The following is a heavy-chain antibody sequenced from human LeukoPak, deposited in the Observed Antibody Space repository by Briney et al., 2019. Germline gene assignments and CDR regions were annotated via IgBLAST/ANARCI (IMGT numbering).Heavy chain of an antibody. D-gene: IGHD3-3*02. CDR1: GFTFSSYA. V-gene: IGHV3-30-3*01. CDR3: ARDTFKGY. CDR2: ISYDGSNK. Sequence: GGSLRLSCAASGFTFSSYAMHWVRQAPGKGLEWVAVISYDGSNKYYADSVKGRFTISRDNSKNTLYLQMNSLRAEDTAVYYCARDTFKGYWGQGTLVTVSS. J-gene: IGHJ4*02.